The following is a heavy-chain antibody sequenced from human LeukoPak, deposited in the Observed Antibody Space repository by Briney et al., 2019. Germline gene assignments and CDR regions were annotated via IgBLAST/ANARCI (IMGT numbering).Heavy chain of an antibody. D-gene: IGHD2-2*02. CDR2: ISKSGDHT. J-gene: IGHJ4*02. CDR1: GLTFNNYA. CDR3: AKVVGYCSTTSCYTDY. V-gene: IGHV3-23*01. Sequence: GGSLRLSCAVSGLTFNNYAMSWVRQAPGKGLEWVSAISKSGDHTYYAASAKGRFTIYRDNSKNTQYLQMNSLRAEDTAVYYCAKVVGYCSTTSCYTDYWGQGTLVTVSS.